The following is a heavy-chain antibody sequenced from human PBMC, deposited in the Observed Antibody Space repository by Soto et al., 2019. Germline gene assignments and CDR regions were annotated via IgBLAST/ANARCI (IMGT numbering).Heavy chain of an antibody. V-gene: IGHV4-39*07. CDR1: GGSISSSSYY. Sequence: SETLSLTCTVSGGSISSSSYYWGWIRQPPGKGLEWIGSIYYSGSTYYNPSLKSRVAISVDTSKNQFSLRLTSVTAADTAVYFCARDIAGAATGYYMDVWGKGTTVTVSS. CDR2: IYYSGST. CDR3: ARDIAGAATGYYMDV. J-gene: IGHJ6*03. D-gene: IGHD6-13*01.